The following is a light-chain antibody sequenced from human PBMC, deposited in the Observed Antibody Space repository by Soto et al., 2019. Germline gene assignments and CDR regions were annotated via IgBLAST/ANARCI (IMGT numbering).Light chain of an antibody. CDR1: QSVLHTSNNKNY. V-gene: IGKV4-1*01. CDR2: WAS. CDR3: QQYYSAPWT. J-gene: IGKJ1*01. Sequence: DIVMTQSPDSLPVSLGERATINCKSSQSVLHTSNNKNYLAWFQQKPGQPPRLPIYWASTRGSGVPDRFSGSGSGSDFTLTISSLQAEDVAVYSCQQYYSAPWTFGQGTRVEIK.